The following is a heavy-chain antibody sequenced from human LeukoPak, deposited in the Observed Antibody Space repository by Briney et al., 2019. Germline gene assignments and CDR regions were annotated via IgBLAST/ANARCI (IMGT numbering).Heavy chain of an antibody. J-gene: IGHJ5*02. CDR1: GFTFGDYA. CDR2: IRNKVYGGTA. Sequence: PGGSLRLSCTASGFTFGDYAITWVRQAPGKGLEWVGLIRNKVYGGTAEYAASVKGRFTISREDSKSIAYLQMNSLKIEDTGIYHCIKSTTASGGYWFDPWGQGTLVTVSS. D-gene: IGHD2/OR15-2a*01. CDR3: IKSTTASGGYWFDP. V-gene: IGHV3-49*04.